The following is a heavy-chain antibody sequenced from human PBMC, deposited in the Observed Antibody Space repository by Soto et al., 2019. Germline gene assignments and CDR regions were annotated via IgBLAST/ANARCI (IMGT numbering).Heavy chain of an antibody. J-gene: IGHJ5*02. Sequence: PGGSLRLSSTGSGFSFFSYAMGWVRQAPGKGLEWVSTISGSGGHTYYADSVKGRFVVSRDNDKNTVYLHMSSLTGEDTAVYFCAKIEMGWFAHWGQGTQVTVSS. CDR2: ISGSGGHT. V-gene: IGHV3-23*01. D-gene: IGHD2-8*01. CDR1: GFSFFSYA. CDR3: AKIEMGWFAH.